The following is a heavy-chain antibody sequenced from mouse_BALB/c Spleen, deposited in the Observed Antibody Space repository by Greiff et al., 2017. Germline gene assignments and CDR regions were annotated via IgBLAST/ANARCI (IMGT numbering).Heavy chain of an antibody. CDR2: ISYSGST. V-gene: IGHV3-8*02. J-gene: IGHJ2*01. CDR1: GDSITSGY. CDR3: ARLRKFITTVVAEDYFDY. Sequence: DVQLQESGPSLVKPSQTLSLTCSVTGDSITSGYWNWIRKFPGNKLEYMGYISYSGSTYYNPSLKSRISITRDTSKNQYYLQLNSVTTEDTATYYCARLRKFITTVVAEDYFDYWGQGTTLTVSS. D-gene: IGHD1-1*01.